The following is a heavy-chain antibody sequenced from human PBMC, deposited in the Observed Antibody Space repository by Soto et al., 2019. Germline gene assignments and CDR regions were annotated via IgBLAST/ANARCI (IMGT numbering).Heavy chain of an antibody. J-gene: IGHJ4*02. CDR3: TRGRYEGLVDY. CDR1: GYTFTSYG. V-gene: IGHV1-18*01. Sequence: QVQLVQSGAEVKKPGASVKVSCKASGYTFTSYGISWVRQAPGQGLEWMGWISAYNGNTKYAQKLQGRVTMTTDTTANTDHRELRCVRSDDKSLYYCTRGRYEGLVDYWGQGSLVTVSS. D-gene: IGHD3-16*02. CDR2: ISAYNGNT.